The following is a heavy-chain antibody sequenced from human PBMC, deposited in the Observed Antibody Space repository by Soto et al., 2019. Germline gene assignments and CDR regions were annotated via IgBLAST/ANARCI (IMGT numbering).Heavy chain of an antibody. Sequence: LRLSCAASGFTFSRYKMNWVRQAPGKGLEWVSSISTSSNYIYYADSVKGRFTISRDNAKNSLFLQMNSLRAEDAAVYYCATASFNPYGDYYPDYWGQGTLVTVSS. CDR1: GFTFSRYK. CDR3: ATASFNPYGDYYPDY. D-gene: IGHD4-17*01. J-gene: IGHJ4*02. CDR2: ISTSSNYI. V-gene: IGHV3-21*01.